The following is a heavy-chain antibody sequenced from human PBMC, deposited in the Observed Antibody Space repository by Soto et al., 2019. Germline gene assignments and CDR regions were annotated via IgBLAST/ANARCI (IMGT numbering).Heavy chain of an antibody. CDR3: VQFTGWPGFDF. D-gene: IGHD6-19*01. V-gene: IGHV3-53*01. CDR1: GFTVSSKY. CDR2: IYGGGTT. Sequence: EVQQVESGGGLIQPGGSLRLSCAASGFTVSSKYMTWVRQAPGKGLEWVSVIYGGGTTYYADSLMGLFTITRDISRNTFYFQLSSLRLEHTAVNYCVQFTGWPGFDFWGQGTLVTVSS. J-gene: IGHJ4*02.